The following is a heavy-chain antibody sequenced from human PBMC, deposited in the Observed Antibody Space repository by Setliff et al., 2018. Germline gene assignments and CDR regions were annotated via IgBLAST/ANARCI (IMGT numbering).Heavy chain of an antibody. CDR2: ISPIFGTA. V-gene: IGHV1-69*13. CDR1: GGTFINYA. D-gene: IGHD1-26*01. J-gene: IGHJ4*02. CDR3: ARVSRTIVAARGFDY. Sequence: SVKVSCKASGGTFINYAISWVRQAPGQGLEWMGGISPIFGTANYAQKFQGRVTITADESTSTAYMELSSLRSEDTAVYYCARVSRTIVAARGFDYWGQGTLVTVSS.